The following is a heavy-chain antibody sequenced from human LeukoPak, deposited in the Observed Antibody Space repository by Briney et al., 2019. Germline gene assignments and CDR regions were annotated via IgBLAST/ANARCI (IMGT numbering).Heavy chain of an antibody. CDR1: GFTFSNSA. CDR3: VKTTTTFYYEY. CDR2: ISSDGIST. Sequence: GGSLRLSCSASGFTFSNSAMHWVRQAPGKGLEYVSAISSDGISTFYADSVKGRFTISRDNSKNTLYLQMGSLRAEDTAVYHCVKTTTTFYYEYWGQGALVTVSS. V-gene: IGHV3-64D*06. D-gene: IGHD1-26*01. J-gene: IGHJ4*02.